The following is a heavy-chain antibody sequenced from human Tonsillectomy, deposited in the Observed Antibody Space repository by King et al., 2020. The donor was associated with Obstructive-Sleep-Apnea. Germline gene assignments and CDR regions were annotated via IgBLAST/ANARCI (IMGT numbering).Heavy chain of an antibody. J-gene: IGHJ6*02. Sequence: QLQESGPGLVKPSGTLSLTCAVSGGSISSSNWWSWVRQPPGKGLEWIGEIYHSGSTNYNPSLKSRVTLSVDKSKNQFSLKLSSVTAADTAVYYCARDPGIAAAGGYYYYYGMDVWGQGTTVTVSS. V-gene: IGHV4-4*02. CDR1: GGSISSSNW. CDR2: IYHSGST. D-gene: IGHD6-13*01. CDR3: ARDPGIAAAGGYYYYYGMDV.